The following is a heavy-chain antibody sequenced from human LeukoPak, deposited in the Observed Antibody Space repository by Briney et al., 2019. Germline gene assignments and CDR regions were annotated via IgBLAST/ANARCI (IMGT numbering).Heavy chain of an antibody. CDR3: ARHHRPQRLVSFDY. CDR1: GGSISSGGYY. J-gene: IGHJ4*02. Sequence: PSETLSLTCTVSGGSISSGGYYWSWIRQHPGKGLEWIGTIYYSGTTYYNPSLKSRVTISVDTSKNQFSLKLSSVTAADTAVYYCARHHRPQRLVSFDYWGQGTLVTVSS. V-gene: IGHV4-39*01. D-gene: IGHD6-19*01. CDR2: IYYSGTT.